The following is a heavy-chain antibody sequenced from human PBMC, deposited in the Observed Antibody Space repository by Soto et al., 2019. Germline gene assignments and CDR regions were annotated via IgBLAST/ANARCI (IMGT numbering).Heavy chain of an antibody. V-gene: IGHV3-15*01. CDR2: IKSKIAGGTT. Sequence: GGSLRLSCAASGFTFSNGWMSWVRQAPGKGLEWVGRIKSKIAGGTTDYSAPVKGRFTISRDDSIDTMYLQMNSLGAEDTAVYYCAQDPYRYDYIWGSYRDHAFDIWGKGTMVPVSS. D-gene: IGHD3-16*02. CDR3: AQDPYRYDYIWGSYRDHAFDI. J-gene: IGHJ3*02. CDR1: GFTFSNGW.